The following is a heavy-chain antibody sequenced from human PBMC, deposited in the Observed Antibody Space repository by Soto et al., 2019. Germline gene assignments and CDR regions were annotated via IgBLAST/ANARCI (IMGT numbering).Heavy chain of an antibody. J-gene: IGHJ5*02. D-gene: IGHD6-13*01. CDR3: ARLFLGSSWYWWFGP. Sequence: PSETLSLTCTVSGGSISSYYWSWIRQPPGKGLEWIGYIYYSGSTNYNPSLKSRVTISVDTSKNQFSLKLSSVTAADTAVYYCARLFLGSSWYWWFGPWGQGSLVTVSS. CDR2: IYYSGST. CDR1: GGSISSYY. V-gene: IGHV4-59*08.